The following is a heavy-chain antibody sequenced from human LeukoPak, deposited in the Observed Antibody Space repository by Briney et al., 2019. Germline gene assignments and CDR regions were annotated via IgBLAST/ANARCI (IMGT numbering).Heavy chain of an antibody. CDR1: GFTFSSYE. CDR2: ISPGGGPT. CDR3: AKDGAWLRFDD. J-gene: IGHJ4*02. D-gene: IGHD5-12*01. V-gene: IGHV3-23*01. Sequence: PGGSLRLSCAASGFTFSSYEMNWVRQAPGKGLEWVSGISPGGGPTYYADSVRGRFSISRGDLKNTVYLQMKNLTAEDTAVYYCAKDGAWLRFDDWGQGILVTVSS.